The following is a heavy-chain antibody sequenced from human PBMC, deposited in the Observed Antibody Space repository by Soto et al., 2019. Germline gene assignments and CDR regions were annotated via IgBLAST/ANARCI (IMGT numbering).Heavy chain of an antibody. CDR3: AKNRKSGSGWYWDY. CDR2: ISGSGGST. D-gene: IGHD6-19*01. CDR1: GFTFSSFA. V-gene: IGHV3-23*01. Sequence: VQLLESGGGLVQPGGSLRLSCAASGFTFSSFAMSWVRQAPGKGLEWVSGISGSGGSTYYADSVEGRFTISRDNSKNTLYLQMNSLRGEDTAVYYCAKNRKSGSGWYWDYWGQGTLVTVSS. J-gene: IGHJ4*02.